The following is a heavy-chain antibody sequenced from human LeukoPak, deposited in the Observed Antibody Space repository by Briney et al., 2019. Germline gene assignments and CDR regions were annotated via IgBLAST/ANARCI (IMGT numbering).Heavy chain of an antibody. J-gene: IGHJ6*01. CDR3: AIDGGGKTVYYYYYGMHV. CDR1: GYTFTSYG. Sequence: ASVKVSSKASGYTFTSYGISWGRHAPGQGREWMGWIIAYNGDTNYAQTLQGRVTLTTYTSTSTPYTELRSLRSADTAVYYCAIDGGGKTVYYYYYGMHVWGEGATVTVSS. V-gene: IGHV1-18*01. CDR2: IIAYNGDT. D-gene: IGHD4-23*01.